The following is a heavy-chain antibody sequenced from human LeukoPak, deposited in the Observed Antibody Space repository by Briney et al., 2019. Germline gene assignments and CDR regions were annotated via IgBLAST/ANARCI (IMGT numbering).Heavy chain of an antibody. Sequence: SETLSLTCAAYGGSFSGYYWSWIRQPPGKGLEWIGEINHSGSTNYNPSLKSRVTISVDTSKNQFSLKLSSVTAADTAVYYCARESITGTRGGWFDPWGQGTLVTVSS. D-gene: IGHD1-7*01. CDR1: GGSFSGYY. CDR2: INHSGST. V-gene: IGHV4-34*01. CDR3: ARESITGTRGGWFDP. J-gene: IGHJ5*02.